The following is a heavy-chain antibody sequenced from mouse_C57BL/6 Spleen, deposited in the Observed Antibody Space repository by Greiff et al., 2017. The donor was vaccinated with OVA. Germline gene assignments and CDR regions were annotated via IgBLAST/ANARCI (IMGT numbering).Heavy chain of an antibody. Sequence: QVQLKESGAELARPGASVKLSCKASGYTFTSYGIRWVKQRTGQGLEWIGEISPRSGNTNYNEKFKGKAPLTADKSSSTAYMELRSLTSEDAAVYIYAEIREFAYWGQGTLVTVSA. J-gene: IGHJ3*01. CDR3: AEIREFAY. V-gene: IGHV1-81*01. CDR1: GYTFTSYG. CDR2: ISPRSGNT.